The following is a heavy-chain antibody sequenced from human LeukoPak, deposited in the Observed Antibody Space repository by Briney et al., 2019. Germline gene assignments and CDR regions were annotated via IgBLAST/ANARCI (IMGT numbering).Heavy chain of an antibody. D-gene: IGHD2-2*02. V-gene: IGHV1-2*02. Sequence: ASVKVSCKASGYTFTGYYMHWVRQAPGQGLEWMGWINPNSGGTNYAQKFQGRVTMTRDTSISTAYMELRRLRSDDTAVYYCARDRSKYQLLYSWFDPWGQGTLVTVSS. CDR3: ARDRSKYQLLYSWFDP. CDR1: GYTFTGYY. CDR2: INPNSGGT. J-gene: IGHJ5*02.